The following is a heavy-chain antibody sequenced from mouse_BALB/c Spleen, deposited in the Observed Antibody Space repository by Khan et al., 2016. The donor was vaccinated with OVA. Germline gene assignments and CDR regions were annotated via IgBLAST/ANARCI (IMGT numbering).Heavy chain of an antibody. CDR2: IRYDGNS. CDR1: GYSITSGYF. Sequence: EVQLQESGPGLVKPSQSLSLTCSVTGYSITSGYFWNWIRQFPGNTLEWMGYIRYDGNSNYNPSLKNRISITRDTSKNQFFLKLNSVTPEDTATYYCARGGSSGPAWFAYWGQGTLVTVSA. CDR3: ARGGSSGPAWFAY. J-gene: IGHJ3*01. V-gene: IGHV3-6*02. D-gene: IGHD3-1*01.